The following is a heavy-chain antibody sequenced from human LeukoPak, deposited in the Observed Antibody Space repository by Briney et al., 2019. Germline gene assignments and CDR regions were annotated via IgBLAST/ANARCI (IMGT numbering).Heavy chain of an antibody. CDR2: IYSGGST. CDR3: ARVGDGYNLGAFDI. CDR1: GFTFSSNY. J-gene: IGHJ3*02. V-gene: IGHV3-53*01. D-gene: IGHD5-24*01. Sequence: GGPPRLSCAASGFTFSSNYMSWVRQAPGKGLEWVSVIYSGGSTYYADSVKGRFTISRDNSKNTLYLQMNSLRAEDTAVYYCARVGDGYNLGAFDIWGQGTMVTVSS.